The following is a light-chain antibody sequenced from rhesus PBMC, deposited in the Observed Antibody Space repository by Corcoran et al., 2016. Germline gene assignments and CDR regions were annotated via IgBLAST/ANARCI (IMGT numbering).Light chain of an antibody. J-gene: IGKJ2*01. CDR3: QRYYGIPYS. Sequence: DIQMTQSPSSLSASVGDRVTITCRASQGITNDLAWYQQKPGETPKLLIYEASSLQSGIPSRFSGRGSGTDFPLTSSSLQSEDFATYYCQRYYGIPYSFGQGTKVEIK. CDR2: EAS. CDR1: QGITND. V-gene: IGKV1-25*01.